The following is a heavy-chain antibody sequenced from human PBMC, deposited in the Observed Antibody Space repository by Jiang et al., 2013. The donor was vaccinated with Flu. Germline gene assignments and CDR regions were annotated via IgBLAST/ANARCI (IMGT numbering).Heavy chain of an antibody. CDR3: ARDLEIRRRGLDY. CDR1: GFTFSSYG. J-gene: IGHJ4*02. CDR2: ISYDGSNK. V-gene: IGHV3-30*03. D-gene: IGHD3-10*01. Sequence: RLSCAASGFTFSSYGMRWVRQAPGKGLEWVAVISYDGSNKYYADSVKGRFTISRDNSKNTLYLQMNSLRAEDTAVYYCARDLEIRRRGLDYWGQGTLVTVSS.